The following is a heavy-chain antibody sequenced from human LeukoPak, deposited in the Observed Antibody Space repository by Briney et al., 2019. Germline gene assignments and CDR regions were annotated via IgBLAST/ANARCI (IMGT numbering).Heavy chain of an antibody. V-gene: IGHV4-59*01. J-gene: IGHJ3*02. Sequence: SGTLSLTCTVSGGSISSYYWSWIRQPPGKGLEWIGYIYYSGSTNYNPSLKSRVTISVDTSKNQFSLKLSSVTAADTAVYYCARAEEDDAFDIWGQGTMVTVSS. CDR3: ARAEEDDAFDI. CDR2: IYYSGST. CDR1: GGSISSYY.